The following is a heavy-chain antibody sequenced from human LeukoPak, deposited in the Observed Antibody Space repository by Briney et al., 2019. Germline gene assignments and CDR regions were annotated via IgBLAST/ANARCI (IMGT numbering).Heavy chain of an antibody. V-gene: IGHV1-18*01. CDR3: ARSPLYCSSTSCLPWFDP. CDR1: GYTFTSYG. D-gene: IGHD2-2*01. CDR2: ISAYNGNT. J-gene: IGHJ5*02. Sequence: GASVKVSCKASGYTFTSYGISWVRQAPGQGLEWMGWISAYNGNTNYAQKLQGRVTMTTDTSTSTAYMELRSLRSDDTAVYYCARSPLYCSSTSCLPWFDPWGQGTLVTVSS.